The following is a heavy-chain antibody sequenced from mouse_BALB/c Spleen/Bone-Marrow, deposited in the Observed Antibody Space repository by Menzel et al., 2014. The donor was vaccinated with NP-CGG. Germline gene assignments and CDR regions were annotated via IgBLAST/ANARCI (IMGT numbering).Heavy chain of an antibody. D-gene: IGHD2-4*01. CDR3: GRGNYDYDSWFGY. Sequence: VQLQQSGPELVKPGASAKISCKASGYSFTGYFMSWMKQSHGKSLEWIGRINPYNGDPFYNQKFKGKATLTVDKSSSTAHMELLSLTSEDSAVYYCGRGNYDYDSWFGYWGQGTLVTVSA. V-gene: IGHV1-37*01. J-gene: IGHJ3*01. CDR1: GYSFTGYF. CDR2: INPYNGDP.